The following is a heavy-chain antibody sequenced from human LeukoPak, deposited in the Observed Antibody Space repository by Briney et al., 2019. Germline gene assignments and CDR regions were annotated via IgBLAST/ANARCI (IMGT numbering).Heavy chain of an antibody. Sequence: PSETLSLTCTVSGGXISGYYCSWIRQPPGKGLEWIGYIFYSGSTNYNPSLKSRVTISVDTSKNQFSLKLNSVTAADTAVYYCARQMAGRWFDPWGQGTLVTVSS. CDR3: ARQMAGRWFDP. V-gene: IGHV4-59*08. D-gene: IGHD6-19*01. J-gene: IGHJ5*02. CDR2: IFYSGST. CDR1: GGXISGYY.